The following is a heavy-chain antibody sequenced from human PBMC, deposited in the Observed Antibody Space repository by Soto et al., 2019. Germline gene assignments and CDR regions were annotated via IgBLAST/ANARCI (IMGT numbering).Heavy chain of an antibody. Sequence: PXGSLRLSCAASGFSFTTYVMHWVRQAPGKGLEWVAVISHDGSYKYYGDAVKGRFTISRDTSKNAVYLEMNSLRPEDTAVYYCAKGLLAIVGTTLPRDAFNIWGQGTMVTVS. D-gene: IGHD1-26*01. CDR1: GFSFTTYV. CDR3: AKGLLAIVGTTLPRDAFNI. CDR2: ISHDGSYK. J-gene: IGHJ3*02. V-gene: IGHV3-30*18.